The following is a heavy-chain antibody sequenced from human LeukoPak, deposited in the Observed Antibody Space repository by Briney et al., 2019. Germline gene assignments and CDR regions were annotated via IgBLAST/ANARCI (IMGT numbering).Heavy chain of an antibody. CDR3: ARDFLDYDFWSGHD. V-gene: IGHV1-18*01. CDR2: ISGYNGNT. J-gene: IGHJ4*02. CDR1: GYTFTSYG. Sequence: GASVKVSCKASGYTFTSYGISWVRQAPGQGLERMGWISGYNGNTNYAQKLQGRVTMTTDTSTSTAYMELRSLRSDDTAVYYCARDFLDYDFWSGHDWGQGTLVTVSS. D-gene: IGHD3-3*01.